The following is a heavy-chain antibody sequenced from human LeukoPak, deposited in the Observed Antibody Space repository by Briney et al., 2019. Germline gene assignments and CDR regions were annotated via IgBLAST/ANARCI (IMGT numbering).Heavy chain of an antibody. D-gene: IGHD3-22*01. CDR3: ARDYRNYDSLLWDY. Sequence: GASVKVSCKASGYTFTGYYMHWVRQAAGQGLGWMGWIKPNSGGTNYAQKFQGRVTMTRDTSISTAYMELSRLRSDDTAVYYCARDYRNYDSLLWDYWGQGTRVTVSS. J-gene: IGHJ4*02. V-gene: IGHV1-2*02. CDR2: IKPNSGGT. CDR1: GYTFTGYY.